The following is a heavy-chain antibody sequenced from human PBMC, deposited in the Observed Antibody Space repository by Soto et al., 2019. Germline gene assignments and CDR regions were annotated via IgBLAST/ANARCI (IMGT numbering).Heavy chain of an antibody. D-gene: IGHD3-3*01. V-gene: IGHV4-30-4*01. Sequence: SEPLSLTCTVSGGSISGGDYYWSWIRQPPGKGLEWIGYIYYSGSTYYNPSLKSRVTISVDTSKNQFSLKLSSVTAADTAVYYCARDNILGILYGGMDVWGQGTTVTVSS. CDR3: ARDNILGILYGGMDV. CDR1: GGSISGGDYY. CDR2: IYYSGST. J-gene: IGHJ6*02.